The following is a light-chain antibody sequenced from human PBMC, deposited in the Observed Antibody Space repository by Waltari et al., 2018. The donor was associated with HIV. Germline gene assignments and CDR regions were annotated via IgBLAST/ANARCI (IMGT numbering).Light chain of an antibody. CDR3: SSYTNSDTYV. V-gene: IGLV2-14*01. CDR2: EVK. Sequence: QSALTQPASVSGSPGQSITISCTGTTNDVGHYNYVSWYQHHPGKVPKLIIYEVKNRPSGISDRFSGSKSANTASLTISGLQPEDEADYYCSSYTNSDTYVFGSGTKVTVL. CDR1: TNDVGHYNY. J-gene: IGLJ1*01.